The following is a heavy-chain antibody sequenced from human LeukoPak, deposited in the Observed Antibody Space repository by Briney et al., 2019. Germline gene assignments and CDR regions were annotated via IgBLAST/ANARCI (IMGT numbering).Heavy chain of an antibody. J-gene: IGHJ4*02. CDR3: ARLGAVAGTRPLPES. CDR2: LHSSGST. Sequence: SETLSLTCTVSGGSIISNNYYWGWIRQPPGKVLEWIGSLHSSGSTWYTPSLRSRVTISVDTSKNQFSLKLSSVTAADTAVYYCARLGAVAGTRPLPESWGQGTLVTVSS. D-gene: IGHD6-19*01. CDR1: GGSIISNNYY. V-gene: IGHV4-39*01.